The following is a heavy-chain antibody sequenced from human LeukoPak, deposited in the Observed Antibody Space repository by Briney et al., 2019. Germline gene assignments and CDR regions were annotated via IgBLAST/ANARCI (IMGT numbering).Heavy chain of an antibody. V-gene: IGHV5-10-1*01. CDR3: ARLRFGDLVSNAFDI. CDR1: GYTFTGYW. Sequence: KRGESLRISCKASGYTFTGYWISWVRRVPGKDLEWMGRIDPSDSNTYYRPSFQGHVTISADRSISTAYLQWTSLKASDTAMYYCARLRFGDLVSNAFDIWGQGTMVTVSS. CDR2: IDPSDSNT. D-gene: IGHD3-10*01. J-gene: IGHJ3*02.